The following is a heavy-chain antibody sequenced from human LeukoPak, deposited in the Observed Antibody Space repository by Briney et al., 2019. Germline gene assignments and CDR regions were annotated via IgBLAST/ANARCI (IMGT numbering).Heavy chain of an antibody. D-gene: IGHD6-6*01. CDR3: ATAKLPMSIAARPGFDY. CDR1: GYTFTIYG. V-gene: IGHV1-18*01. Sequence: ASVTVSFKASGYTFTIYGISWVRQAPGQGLEWMGWISAYNGNTNYAQKLQGRVTMTTDTSTSTAYMELRSLRSDDTAVYYCATAKLPMSIAARPGFDYWGQGTLVTVSS. J-gene: IGHJ4*02. CDR2: ISAYNGNT.